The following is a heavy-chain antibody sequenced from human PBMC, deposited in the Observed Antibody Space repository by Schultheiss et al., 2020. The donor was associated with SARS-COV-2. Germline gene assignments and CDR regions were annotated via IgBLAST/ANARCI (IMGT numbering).Heavy chain of an antibody. J-gene: IGHJ4*02. V-gene: IGHV3-13*05. D-gene: IGHD3-22*01. CDR3: AREGGSSGFCGLFDY. CDR2: IGTAGDP. CDR1: GFTFSSYD. Sequence: GGSLRLSCAASGFTFSSYDMHWVRQATGKGLEWVSAIGTAGDPYYPGSVKGRFTISIENAKNSLYLQMNSLRAEDTAVYYCAREGGSSGFCGLFDYWGQGTLVTVSS.